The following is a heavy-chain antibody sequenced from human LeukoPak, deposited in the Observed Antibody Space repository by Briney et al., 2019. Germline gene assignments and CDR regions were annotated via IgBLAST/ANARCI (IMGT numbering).Heavy chain of an antibody. Sequence: GESLKISCKGSGYSINNYWIGWVRQMPGKGLEWMGIIYPADSDIRYSPSFQGQVTISADKSISTAYLQWSSLKASDTAMYYCARQEYCSGGSCYTRFDPWGQGTLVTVSS. CDR1: GYSINNYW. D-gene: IGHD2-15*01. J-gene: IGHJ5*02. V-gene: IGHV5-51*01. CDR3: ARQEYCSGGSCYTRFDP. CDR2: IYPADSDI.